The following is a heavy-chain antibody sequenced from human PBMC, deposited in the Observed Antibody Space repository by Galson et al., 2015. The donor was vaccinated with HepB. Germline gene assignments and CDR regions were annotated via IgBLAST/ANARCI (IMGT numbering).Heavy chain of an antibody. CDR3: ARVADADYGDHTHFDS. J-gene: IGHJ4*02. CDR2: RSSKKFYT. Sequence: SLRLSCAVSGFTFSDYYMSWIRQAPGKGLERISHRSSKKFYTIYADSVKGRLTFSRDNAKNSLYIQINGLRAEDTAVYYCARVADADYGDHTHFDSWGQGTLVTVSS. D-gene: IGHD4-17*01. V-gene: IGHV3-11*06. CDR1: GFTFSDYY.